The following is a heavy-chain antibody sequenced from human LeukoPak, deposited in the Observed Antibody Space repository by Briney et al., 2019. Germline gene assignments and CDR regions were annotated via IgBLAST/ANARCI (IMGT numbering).Heavy chain of an antibody. D-gene: IGHD1-26*01. CDR3: ARRVVGATDYFDY. V-gene: IGHV5-51*01. Sequence: GESLKISCKGSGYRFTSYWIGWVRQMPGKGLEWMGIIYTGDSDTRYSPSFQGQVTISADKSISTAYLQWSSLKASDTAMYYCARRVVGATDYFDYWGQGTLVTVSS. CDR1: GYRFTSYW. CDR2: IYTGDSDT. J-gene: IGHJ4*02.